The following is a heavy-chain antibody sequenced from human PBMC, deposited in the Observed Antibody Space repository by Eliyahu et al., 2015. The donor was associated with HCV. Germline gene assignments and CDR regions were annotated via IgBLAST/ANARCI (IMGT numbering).Heavy chain of an antibody. CDR1: GFTFSSXS. CDR2: ISSSSSTI. CDR3: ARGGIARGYCTNGVCHYFDY. V-gene: IGHV3-48*01. Sequence: EVQLVESGGGLVQPGGSLRLSCAASGFTFSSXSMNWVRQAPGKGLEXVSYISSSSSTIYSADSVKGRFTISRDNAKNSLYLQMNSLRAEDTAVYYCARGGIARGYCTNGVCHYFDYWGQGTLVTVSS. J-gene: IGHJ4*02. D-gene: IGHD2-8*01.